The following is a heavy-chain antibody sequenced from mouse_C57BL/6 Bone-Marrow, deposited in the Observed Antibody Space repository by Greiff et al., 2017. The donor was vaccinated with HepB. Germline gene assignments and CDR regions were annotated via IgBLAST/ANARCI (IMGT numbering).Heavy chain of an antibody. Sequence: VQLQQSGAELVKPGASVKLSCTASGFNIKDYYMHWVKQRTEQGLEWIGRIDPEDGETKYAPKFQGKATITADTSSNTAYLQLSILTSEDTAVYYCAEGIYGNYLYYAMDYWGQGTSVTVSS. CDR1: GFNIKDYY. CDR2: IDPEDGET. D-gene: IGHD2-1*01. J-gene: IGHJ4*01. V-gene: IGHV14-2*01. CDR3: AEGIYGNYLYYAMDY.